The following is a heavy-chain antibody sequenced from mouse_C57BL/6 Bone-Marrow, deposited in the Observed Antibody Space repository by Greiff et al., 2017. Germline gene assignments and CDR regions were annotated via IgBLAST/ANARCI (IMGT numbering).Heavy chain of an antibody. D-gene: IGHD1-1*01. CDR3: AREGIIGYYYGSS. CDR1: GYTFTSYW. V-gene: IGHV1-69*01. J-gene: IGHJ3*01. Sequence: QVQLQQPGAELVMPGASVKLSCKASGYTFTSYWMHWVKQRPGQGLEWIGEIDPSDSYTNYNQKFKGKSTLTVDKTSSPAYMQLSSLTSEDPAVYYCAREGIIGYYYGSSWGQGTLVTVSA. CDR2: IDPSDSYT.